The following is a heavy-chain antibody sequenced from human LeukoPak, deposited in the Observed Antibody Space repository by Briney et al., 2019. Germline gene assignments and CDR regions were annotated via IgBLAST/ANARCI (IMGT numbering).Heavy chain of an antibody. CDR1: GFTFSSYS. Sequence: GGSLRLSCAASGFTFSSYSMNWVRQAPGKGMEWVPPISSSSSYIYYADSVKGRFTISRDNAKNSLYLQMNSLRAEDTAVYYCARDAELRYFDWLFPPRYFDLWGRGTLVTVSS. J-gene: IGHJ2*01. CDR2: ISSSSSYI. D-gene: IGHD3-9*01. CDR3: ARDAELRYFDWLFPPRYFDL. V-gene: IGHV3-21*01.